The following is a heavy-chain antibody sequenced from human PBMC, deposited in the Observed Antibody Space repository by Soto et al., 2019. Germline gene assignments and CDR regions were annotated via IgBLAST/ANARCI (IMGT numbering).Heavy chain of an antibody. Sequence: QITLKESGPTLVKPTQTLTLTCTFSGFSLSSTRMAVGWIRQPPGKALEWLALIYWDDDKRYSPFLKSRLTIPKDTPKNQGVLTMSNMDPVDTARYYCAHIVVAGLGYYFDYWGQGTLVTVSS. CDR3: AHIVVAGLGYYFDY. D-gene: IGHD6-19*01. CDR2: IYWDDDK. CDR1: GFSLSSTRMA. V-gene: IGHV2-5*02. J-gene: IGHJ4*02.